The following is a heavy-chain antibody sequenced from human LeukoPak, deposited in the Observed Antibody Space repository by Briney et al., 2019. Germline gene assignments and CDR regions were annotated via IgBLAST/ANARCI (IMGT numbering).Heavy chain of an antibody. J-gene: IGHJ4*02. Sequence: SETLSLTCTVSGGSISSGIYYWSWIRQHPGKGLEWIGYVYYSGSTYYNPSLKSRVTISVDTSKNQFSLKLSSVTAADTAVYYCARRVHSSSWSSYFDYWGQETLVTVSS. CDR2: VYYSGST. V-gene: IGHV4-31*03. CDR3: ARRVHSSSWSSYFDY. CDR1: GGSISSGIYY. D-gene: IGHD6-13*01.